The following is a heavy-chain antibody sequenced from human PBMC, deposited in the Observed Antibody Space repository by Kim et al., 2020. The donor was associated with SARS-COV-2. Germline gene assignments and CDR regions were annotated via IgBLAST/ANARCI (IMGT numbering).Heavy chain of an antibody. CDR1: GYTFTSYA. J-gene: IGHJ4*02. D-gene: IGHD3-22*01. CDR3: AREGVAYDSSGLHENCPDY. V-gene: IGHV1-3*01. Sequence: ASVKVSCKASGYTFTSYAMHWVRQAPGQRLEWMGWINAGNGNTKYSQKFQGRVTITRDTSASTAYMELSSLRSEDTAVYYCAREGVAYDSSGLHENCPDYWGQGTLVTVSS. CDR2: INAGNGNT.